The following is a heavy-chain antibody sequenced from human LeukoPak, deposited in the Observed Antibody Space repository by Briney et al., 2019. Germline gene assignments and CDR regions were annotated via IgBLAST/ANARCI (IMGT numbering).Heavy chain of an antibody. V-gene: IGHV4-34*01. J-gene: IGHJ4*02. CDR3: ARAVVRGVQSAFGFDY. Sequence: SETLSLTCAVYGGSFSGYYWSWIRQPPGKGLEWIGEINHSGSTNYNPSLKSRVTISVDTSKNQFSLKLSPVTAADTAVYYCARAVVRGVQSAFGFDYWGQGTLVTVSS. D-gene: IGHD3-10*01. CDR2: INHSGST. CDR1: GGSFSGYY.